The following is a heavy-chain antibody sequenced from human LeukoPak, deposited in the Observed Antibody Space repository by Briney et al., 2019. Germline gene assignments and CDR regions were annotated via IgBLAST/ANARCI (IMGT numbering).Heavy chain of an antibody. V-gene: IGHV3-33*01. Sequence: GGSLRLSCAASGFTFSSYGMHWVRQAPGKGLEWVAVIWYDGSNKYYADSVQGRFTISRDNTKDTLFLEMNSLRAEDTAVYYCARRLAGWAFDYWGQGALVTVSS. CDR1: GFTFSSYG. J-gene: IGHJ4*02. CDR3: ARRLAGWAFDY. D-gene: IGHD6-19*01. CDR2: IWYDGSNK.